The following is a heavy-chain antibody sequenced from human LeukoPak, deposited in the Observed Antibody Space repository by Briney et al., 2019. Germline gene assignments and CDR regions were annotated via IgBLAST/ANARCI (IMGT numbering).Heavy chain of an antibody. J-gene: IGHJ5*02. V-gene: IGHV1-3*01. D-gene: IGHD3-3*01. CDR2: INAGNGNT. CDR1: GYTFTSYA. Sequence: ASVKVSCKASGYTFTSYAMHWVRQAPGQRLEWMGWINAGNGNTKYSQKFQGRVTITRDTSASTAYMELSSLRSEDTAVYYCAREGRSFYDFWSGNNWFDPWGHGTLVTVSS. CDR3: AREGRSFYDFWSGNNWFDP.